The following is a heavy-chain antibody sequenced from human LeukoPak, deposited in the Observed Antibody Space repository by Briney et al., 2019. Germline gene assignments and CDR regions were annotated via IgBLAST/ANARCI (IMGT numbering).Heavy chain of an antibody. Sequence: VGSLRLSCAASGFTFSSYGMHWVRQAPGKGLEWVAVIWYDGSNKYYADSVKGRFTISRDNSKNTLYLQMNSLRAEDTAVYYCARESYCSSTSCYGLGAFDIWGQGTMVTVSS. D-gene: IGHD2-2*01. CDR3: ARESYCSSTSCYGLGAFDI. CDR2: IWYDGSNK. CDR1: GFTFSSYG. V-gene: IGHV3-33*01. J-gene: IGHJ3*02.